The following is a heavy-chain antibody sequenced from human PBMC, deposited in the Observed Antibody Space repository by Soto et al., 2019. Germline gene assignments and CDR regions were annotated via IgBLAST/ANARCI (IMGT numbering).Heavy chain of an antibody. D-gene: IGHD5-12*01. CDR2: IYYSGST. Sequence: SETLSLTCTVSGCSISSYYWSWIRQPPGKGLEWIGYIYYSGSTNYNPSLKSRVTISVDTSKNQFSLKLSSVTAADTAVYYCARGSEYSGYDSAFDIWGQGTMVTVSS. V-gene: IGHV4-59*01. CDR3: ARGSEYSGYDSAFDI. CDR1: GCSISSYY. J-gene: IGHJ3*02.